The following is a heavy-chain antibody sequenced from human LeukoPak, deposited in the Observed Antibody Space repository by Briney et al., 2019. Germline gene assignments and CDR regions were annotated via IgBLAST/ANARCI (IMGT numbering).Heavy chain of an antibody. V-gene: IGHV1-3*01. CDR1: GYTFTSYA. J-gene: IGHJ3*02. Sequence: ASVKVSCKASGYTFTSYAMHWVRQAPGQRLEWMGWINAGNGNTKYSRKFQGRVTITRDTSASTAYMELSSLRSEDTAVYYCALFPADDAFDIWGQGTMVTVSS. CDR3: ALFPADDAFDI. D-gene: IGHD2-21*01. CDR2: INAGNGNT.